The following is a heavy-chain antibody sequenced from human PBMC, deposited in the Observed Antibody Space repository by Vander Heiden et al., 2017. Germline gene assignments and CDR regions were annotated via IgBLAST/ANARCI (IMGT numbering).Heavy chain of an antibody. J-gene: IGHJ4*02. CDR2: IWFDGSKN. D-gene: IGHD4-4*01. V-gene: IGHV3-33*06. Sequence: QVQLGDSGGGEIQSRGSLTLSGPATGLAYGGFGMPWVRQAPGKGLEWMAVIWFDGSKNYFAGSVKGRFTISRDNSRNTVYLQMSSLRAEDTGVYYCAKEYSYSNGIPFFDSRGQGTPVIVSS. CDR3: AKEYSYSNGIPFFDS. CDR1: GLAYGGFG.